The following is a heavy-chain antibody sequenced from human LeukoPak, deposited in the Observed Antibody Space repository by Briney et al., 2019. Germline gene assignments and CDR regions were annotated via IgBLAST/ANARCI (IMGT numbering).Heavy chain of an antibody. V-gene: IGHV3-7*01. Sequence: GGSLRLSCAASGFTFSRDWMNWVRQAPGKTLEWVANINQDGSKKNYVDSVKGRFTISRDNAKDSVYLQMNSLRAEDTAVYYCAKDYLRYCSGGSCHNWFDPWGQGTLVTVSS. CDR1: GFTFSRDW. CDR2: INQDGSKK. CDR3: AKDYLRYCSGGSCHNWFDP. D-gene: IGHD2-15*01. J-gene: IGHJ5*02.